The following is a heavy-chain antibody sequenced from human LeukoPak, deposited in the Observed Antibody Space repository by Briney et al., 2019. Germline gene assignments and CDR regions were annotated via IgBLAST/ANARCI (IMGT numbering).Heavy chain of an antibody. CDR3: AKNAWYYYDSSGFDY. CDR1: GFTFSSYA. J-gene: IGHJ4*02. CDR2: ISGSGGST. D-gene: IGHD3-22*01. V-gene: IGHV3-23*01. Sequence: GGSLRLSCAASGFTFSSYAMSWVRQAPGKGLEWVSAISGSGGSTYYADSVKGRFTISRDNSKNTLYLQMSSLRAEDTAVYYCAKNAWYYYDSSGFDYWGQETLVTVSS.